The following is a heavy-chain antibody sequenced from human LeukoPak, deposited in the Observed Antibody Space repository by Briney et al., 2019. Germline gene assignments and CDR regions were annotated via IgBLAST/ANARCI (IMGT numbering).Heavy chain of an antibody. CDR2: IYYSGST. CDR1: GGSISTYY. J-gene: IGHJ5*02. V-gene: IGHV4-59*08. Sequence: PSETLSLTCTFSGGSISTYYWSWIRQPPGKGPEWIGYIYYSGSTNYNPSLTSRVTISLNTSKSQFSVRLRSVTDADTAVYYCARRVAVGNYFVPCGQGTLVTVSS. CDR3: ARRVAVGNYFVP. D-gene: IGHD4-11*01.